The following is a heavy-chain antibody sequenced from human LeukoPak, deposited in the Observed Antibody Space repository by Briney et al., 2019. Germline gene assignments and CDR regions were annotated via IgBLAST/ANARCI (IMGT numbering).Heavy chain of an antibody. J-gene: IGHJ6*02. CDR3: ARGPTLVRGVIMPDSVGGMDV. V-gene: IGHV1-8*01. Sequence: ASVKVSCKASGFTLTSYDINWVRQAPGQGLECMGWMNPNSGNKRYAQKVQGRITMTRDTSISTAYMELSSLRSEDTAVYYCARGPTLVRGVIMPDSVGGMDVWGQGTTVTVSS. CDR1: GFTLTSYD. D-gene: IGHD3-10*01. CDR2: MNPNSGNK.